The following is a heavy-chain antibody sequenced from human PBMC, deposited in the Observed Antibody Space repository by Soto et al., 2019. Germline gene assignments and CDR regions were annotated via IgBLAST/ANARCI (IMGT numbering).Heavy chain of an antibody. V-gene: IGHV1-69*06. J-gene: IGHJ5*02. CDR3: ARDPLTISAQDGRGGFDP. Sequence: QVQLVQSGAEVKKPGSSVKVSCKASGGTFSSYAISWVRQAPGQGLEWMGGIIPIFGTANYAQKFQGRVTITSDKSTSTAYMELSSLRSEDTAVYYCARDPLTISAQDGRGGFDPWGQGTLVTVSS. CDR1: GGTFSSYA. D-gene: IGHD1-26*01. CDR2: IIPIFGTA.